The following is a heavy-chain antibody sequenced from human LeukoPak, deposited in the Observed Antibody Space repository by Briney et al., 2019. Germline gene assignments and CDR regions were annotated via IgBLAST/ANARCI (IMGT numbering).Heavy chain of an antibody. Sequence: QTGGPLRLSCATSGFTFTTYAIHWVRQAPGKGLEWVAVISYDGSQKYYADSVKGRSTISRDNSKNTVYLQMDSLRSEDTALYYCARAFQRDTFDYWGQGTLVTVSS. CDR1: GFTFTTYA. V-gene: IGHV3-30-3*01. D-gene: IGHD5-24*01. CDR2: ISYDGSQK. J-gene: IGHJ4*02. CDR3: ARAFQRDTFDY.